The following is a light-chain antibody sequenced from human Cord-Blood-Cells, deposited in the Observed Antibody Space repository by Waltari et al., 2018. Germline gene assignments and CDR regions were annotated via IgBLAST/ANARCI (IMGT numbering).Light chain of an antibody. Sequence: EIVLTQYPATLSLSPGERATLSCRSSQSVSSYLAWYQQKPGQAPRLLIYDASNRATGIPARFSGSGSGTDFTRTISSLEPEDFAVYYCQQRSNWLTFGGGTKGEVK. CDR1: QSVSSY. CDR3: QQRSNWLT. J-gene: IGKJ4*01. CDR2: DAS. V-gene: IGKV3-11*01.